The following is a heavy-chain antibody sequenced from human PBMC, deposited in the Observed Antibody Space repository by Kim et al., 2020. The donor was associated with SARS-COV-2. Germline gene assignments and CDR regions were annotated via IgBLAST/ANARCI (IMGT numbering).Heavy chain of an antibody. D-gene: IGHD4-17*01. V-gene: IGHV4-31*03. CDR2: IYYSGST. J-gene: IGHJ4*02. CDR3: AGVVVGDYAEYDFDY. Sequence: SETLSLICTVSGGSISSGGYYWSWIRQHPGKGLEWIGYIYYSGSTYYNPSLKSRVTISVDTSKNQFSLKLSSVTAADTAVYYCAGVVVGDYAEYDFDYWGQGTLVTVSS. CDR1: GGSISSGGYY.